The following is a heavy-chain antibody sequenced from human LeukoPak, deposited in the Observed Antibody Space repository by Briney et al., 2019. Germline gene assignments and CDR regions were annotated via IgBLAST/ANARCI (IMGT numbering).Heavy chain of an antibody. Sequence: SETLSLTRTVSGGSISSYYWSWIRQPPGKGLEWIGYIYYSGSTNYNPSLKSRVTISVDTSKNQFSLKLSSVTAADTAVYYCASGAVAGGWYFDLWGRGTLVTVSS. J-gene: IGHJ2*01. CDR1: GGSISSYY. D-gene: IGHD6-19*01. CDR2: IYYSGST. V-gene: IGHV4-59*01. CDR3: ASGAVAGGWYFDL.